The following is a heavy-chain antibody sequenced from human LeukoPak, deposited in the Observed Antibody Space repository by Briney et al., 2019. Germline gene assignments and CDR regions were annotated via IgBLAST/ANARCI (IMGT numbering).Heavy chain of an antibody. J-gene: IGHJ6*03. Sequence: PGGSLRLSCAASGFTFSSYSMNWVRQAPGKGLEWVSSISSSSSSYIYYADSVKGRFTISRDNAKNSLYLQMNSLRAEDTAVYYCASRSSGYYPLYYYYMDVWGKGTTVTVSS. D-gene: IGHD3-22*01. CDR2: ISSSSSSYI. CDR1: GFTFSSYS. CDR3: ASRSSGYYPLYYYYMDV. V-gene: IGHV3-21*01.